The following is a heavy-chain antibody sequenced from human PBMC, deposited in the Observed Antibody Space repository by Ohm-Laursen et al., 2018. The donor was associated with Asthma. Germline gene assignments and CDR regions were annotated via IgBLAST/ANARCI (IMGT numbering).Heavy chain of an antibody. Sequence: SLRLSCAASGFTFGSYGLHWVRQAPGTGLEFVAVIWNGGSNKYYADPVKGRFTISRDNSKNTLYLQMNSLRAEDTAVYYCARAGSGYYYEGFDYWGQGTLVTVSS. J-gene: IGHJ4*02. CDR3: ARAGSGYYYEGFDY. CDR1: GFTFGSYG. CDR2: IWNGGSNK. V-gene: IGHV3-33*01. D-gene: IGHD3-22*01.